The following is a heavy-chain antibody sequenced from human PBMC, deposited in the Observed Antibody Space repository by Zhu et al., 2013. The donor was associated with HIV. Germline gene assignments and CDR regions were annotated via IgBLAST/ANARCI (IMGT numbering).Heavy chain of an antibody. J-gene: IGHJ5*02. CDR2: IIPIFGTA. CDR3: ARALGVVTPGGTNWFDP. Sequence: QVQLCSLGREVKKPGVLGEGLLQGFWRHFSSYAISWVRQAPGQGLEWMGGIIPIFGTANYAQKFQGRVTITADESTSTAYMELSSLRSEDTAVYYCARALGVVTPGGTNWFDPWGQGTLVTVSS. V-gene: IGHV1-69*01. CDR1: RHFSSYA. D-gene: IGHD2-21*02.